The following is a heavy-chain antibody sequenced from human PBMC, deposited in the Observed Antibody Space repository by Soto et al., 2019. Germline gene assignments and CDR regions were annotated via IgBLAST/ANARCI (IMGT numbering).Heavy chain of an antibody. Sequence: QVQLVQSGAEVKKPGASVKVSCKASGYTFTSYAIHWVRQAPGQRLEWMGWSNAGNGNTKYSQKCPDRVTITRDTSASTAYMELSSLSSEVTAVYYCARDLGGGPDYWGQGTLVTVSS. CDR3: ARDLGGGPDY. D-gene: IGHD2-15*01. V-gene: IGHV1-3*01. CDR2: SNAGNGNT. CDR1: GYTFTSYA. J-gene: IGHJ4*02.